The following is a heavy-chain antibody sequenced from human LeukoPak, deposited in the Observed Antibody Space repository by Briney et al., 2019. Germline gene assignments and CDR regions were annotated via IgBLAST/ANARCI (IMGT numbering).Heavy chain of an antibody. D-gene: IGHD3-10*01. V-gene: IGHV1-46*01. CDR1: GYTFTIYY. CDR3: ARDPGTSIWFGESYLDAFDI. Sequence: ASVKVSCKASGYTFTIYYMHWVRQAPGQGLEWMGIINPSGGSTSYSQKFQGRVTMTRDTSTSTVYMELSSLRSEDTAVYYCARDPGTSIWFGESYLDAFDIWGQGTMVTVSS. CDR2: INPSGGST. J-gene: IGHJ3*02.